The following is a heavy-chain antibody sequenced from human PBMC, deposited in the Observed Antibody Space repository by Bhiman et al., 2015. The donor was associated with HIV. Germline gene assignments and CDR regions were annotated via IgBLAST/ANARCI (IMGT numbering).Heavy chain of an antibody. Sequence: EEQLVVSGGGLVQPGGSLRLSCAASGFSFSSREMHWVRQAPGKGLEWVAYISSSGSNIYYADSAKGRFTISRDNAKNLVYLQMNSLRAEDTAVYYCVRAPASGWYWSWFDPWGQGTLVTVSS. J-gene: IGHJ5*02. CDR1: GFSFSSRE. V-gene: IGHV3-48*03. D-gene: IGHD6-19*01. CDR3: VRAPASGWYWSWFDP. CDR2: ISSSGSNI.